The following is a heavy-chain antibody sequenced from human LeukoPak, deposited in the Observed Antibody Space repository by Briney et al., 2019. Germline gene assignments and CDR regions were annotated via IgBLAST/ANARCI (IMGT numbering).Heavy chain of an antibody. D-gene: IGHD4-23*01. CDR3: ARVPGDYGGNSHFDY. V-gene: IGHV3-53*01. CDR2: IYRGGST. J-gene: IGHJ4*02. Sequence: GGSLRLSCAASGFTFSSYSMNWVRQAPGKGLEWVSVIYRGGSTYYADSVKGRFTMSRDNSKNTVYLQMNSLRAEDTAVYYCARVPGDYGGNSHFDYWGQGTLVTVSS. CDR1: GFTFSSYS.